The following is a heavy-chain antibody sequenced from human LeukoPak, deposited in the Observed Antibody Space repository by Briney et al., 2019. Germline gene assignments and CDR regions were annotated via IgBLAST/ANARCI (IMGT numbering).Heavy chain of an antibody. D-gene: IGHD2-21*02. CDR1: GYTFTGYY. CDR2: INPNSGGT. V-gene: IGHV1-2*02. J-gene: IGHJ4*02. Sequence: ASVKVSCKASGYTFTGYYMHWVRQAPGQGLEWTGWINPNSGGTNYAQKFQGRVTMTRDASISTAYMELSRLRSDDTAVYYCARARAYCGGDCSHFDYWGQGTLVTVSS. CDR3: ARARAYCGGDCSHFDY.